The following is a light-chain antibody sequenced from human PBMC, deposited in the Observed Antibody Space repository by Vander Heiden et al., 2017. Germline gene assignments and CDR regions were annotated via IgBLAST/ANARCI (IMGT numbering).Light chain of an antibody. V-gene: IGLV1-40*01. CDR1: SSNIGAGYD. Sequence: QSVLTQPLSVSGAPGQRVTISCTGSSSNIGAGYDVHWYQQLPGTAPKLPIYGNSSRPSGVPDRFSGSKSGTSASLAITGLQAEDEADYYCQSYDSSLSGWVFGGGTKLTVL. CDR3: QSYDSSLSGWV. J-gene: IGLJ3*02. CDR2: GNS.